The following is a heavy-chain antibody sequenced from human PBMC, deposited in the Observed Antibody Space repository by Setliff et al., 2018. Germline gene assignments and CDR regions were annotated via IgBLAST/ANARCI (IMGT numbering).Heavy chain of an antibody. CDR3: ARVGAGRYGGDGDY. D-gene: IGHD2-21*02. CDR2: IIPIFGTV. CDR1: GGTFSSYA. Sequence: SVKVSCKASGGTFSSYAISWVRQAPGQGLEWMGGIIPIFGTVNYAQKFQDRVTITTDESTSTAYMELSSLRSEDTAVYYCARVGAGRYGGDGDYWGQGTLVTVSS. V-gene: IGHV1-69*05. J-gene: IGHJ4*02.